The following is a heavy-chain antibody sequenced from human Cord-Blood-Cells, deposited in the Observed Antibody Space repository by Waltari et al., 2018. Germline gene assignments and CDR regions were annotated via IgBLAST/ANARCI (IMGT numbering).Heavy chain of an antibody. CDR3: ARDFSTLDY. CDR2: ISYYGSNK. J-gene: IGHJ4*02. V-gene: IGHV3-30-3*01. CDR1: GFTFSSFA. D-gene: IGHD6-13*01. Sequence: QVQLVESGGGAVQPGRSLRLSCAASGFTFSSFARHWVRQAPGKGLEWVAVISYYGSNKYYADSVKGRFTISRDNSKNTLYLQMNSLRAEDTAVYYCARDFSTLDYWGQGTLVTVSS.